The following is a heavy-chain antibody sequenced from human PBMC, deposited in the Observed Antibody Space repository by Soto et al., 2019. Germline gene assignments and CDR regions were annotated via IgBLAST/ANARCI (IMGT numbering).Heavy chain of an antibody. J-gene: IGHJ6*02. CDR2: ISWNSGTI. V-gene: IGHV3-9*01. CDR3: AKSTGGTANGMGV. D-gene: IGHD2-8*02. Sequence: EVQVVESGGGLVQPDRSLRLSCAASGFSFDDYAMYWVRQAPGKGLEWVSGISWNSGTIGYADSVKGRFTISRDNAKNSLYLQMNSLRAEDTALYYCAKSTGGTANGMGVWGQGTTVTVSS. CDR1: GFSFDDYA.